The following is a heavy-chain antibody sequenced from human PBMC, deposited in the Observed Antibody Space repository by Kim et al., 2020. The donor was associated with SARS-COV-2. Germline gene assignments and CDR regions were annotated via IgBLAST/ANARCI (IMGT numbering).Heavy chain of an antibody. CDR3: ARGAGL. Sequence: NQSGSTTYNPSPKSRVTISVDPSKYQFSLELISVTAADTAVYYCARGAGLWGQGTLVTVSS. V-gene: IGHV4-34*01. D-gene: IGHD3-16*01. J-gene: IGHJ4*02. CDR2: NQSGST.